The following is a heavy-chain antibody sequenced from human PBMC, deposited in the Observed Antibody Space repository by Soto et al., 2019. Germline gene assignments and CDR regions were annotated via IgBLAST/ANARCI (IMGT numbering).Heavy chain of an antibody. V-gene: IGHV4-31*11. CDR2: IYSSGST. CDR1: GGSIISASYS. D-gene: IGHD6-6*01. CDR3: AREDAARIERWFDA. J-gene: IGHJ5*02. Sequence: SETLSLTCAVSGGSIISASYSWNWIRQSPGGGLEWIGHIYSSGSTYYNPSLKSRVSISVDTPNNQFSLKLTSVTAADTAVYFCAREDAARIERWFDAWGQGILVTVPS.